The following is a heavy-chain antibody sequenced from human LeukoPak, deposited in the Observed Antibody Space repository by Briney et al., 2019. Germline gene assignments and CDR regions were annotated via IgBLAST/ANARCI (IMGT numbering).Heavy chain of an antibody. CDR3: ARGAIVVVPAAMSAFDI. Sequence: GGSLRLSCAASGFTFSSYWMSWVRQAPGKGLEWVANIKQDGSEKYYVDSVKGRFTISRDNAKNSLYLQMNSLRAEDTAVYYCARGAIVVVPAAMSAFDIWGQGTMVIVSA. J-gene: IGHJ3*02. CDR2: IKQDGSEK. D-gene: IGHD2-2*01. V-gene: IGHV3-7*01. CDR1: GFTFSSYW.